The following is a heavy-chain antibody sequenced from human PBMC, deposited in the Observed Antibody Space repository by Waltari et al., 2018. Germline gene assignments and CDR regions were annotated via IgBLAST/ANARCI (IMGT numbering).Heavy chain of an antibody. CDR1: GYRFSNYW. CDR2: IHTDGSGT. V-gene: IGHV3-74*01. J-gene: IGHJ4*02. D-gene: IGHD3-9*01. CDR3: ARGGHVDWLPPDY. Sequence: EVQLVESGGDLVQPGGSLRLSCAASGYRFSNYWMHWVRQAPGKGLVWVSRIHTDGSGTRYADSVEGRFTISRDNTKNTLYLQMNSLRVEDTAVYYCARGGHVDWLPPDYWGQGTLVAVSS.